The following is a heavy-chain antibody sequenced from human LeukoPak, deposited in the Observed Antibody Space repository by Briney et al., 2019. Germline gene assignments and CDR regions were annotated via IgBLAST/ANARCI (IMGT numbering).Heavy chain of an antibody. CDR3: ARAPAAGATRVDY. J-gene: IGHJ4*02. D-gene: IGHD6-13*01. CDR2: ISVHSGDT. CDR1: GYTFSSYG. V-gene: IGHV1-18*01. Sequence: GASVKVSCKASGYTFSSYGISWVRQAPGQGLEWMGWISVHSGDTKYAQKVQGRVTMTTDTPTSTAYMELRSLTSDDTAVYFCARAPAAGATRVDYWGQGTLVTVSS.